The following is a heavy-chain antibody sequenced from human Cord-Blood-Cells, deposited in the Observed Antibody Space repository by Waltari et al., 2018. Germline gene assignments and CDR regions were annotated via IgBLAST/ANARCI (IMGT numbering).Heavy chain of an antibody. CDR2: IYTSGST. CDR1: GGSISSYY. V-gene: IGHV4-4*07. D-gene: IGHD2-8*02. CDR3: ARDPTWSDAFDI. Sequence: QVQLQESGPGLVKPSETLSLTCTVSGGSISSYYWSWIRQPAGQGLEWIGRIYTSGSTNYNPSRKRRVTMSVDTSKNQFSLKLSSVTAADTAVYYCARDPTWSDAFDIWGQGTMVTVSS. J-gene: IGHJ3*02.